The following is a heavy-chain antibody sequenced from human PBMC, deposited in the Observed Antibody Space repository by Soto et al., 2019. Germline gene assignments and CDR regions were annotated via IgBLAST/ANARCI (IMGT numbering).Heavy chain of an antibody. CDR2: IYYSGST. CDR1: GGSISSYY. Sequence: QVQLQESGPGLVTPSETLSLTCTVSGGSISSYYWSWIRQPPGKGLEWIGYIYYSGSTNYNPSLKSRVTISVATSKIQFSLKLSSVTAADTAVYYCARDKRAGSSWYGHDYWGQGTLVTVSS. J-gene: IGHJ4*02. V-gene: IGHV4-59*01. CDR3: ARDKRAGSSWYGHDY. D-gene: IGHD6-13*01.